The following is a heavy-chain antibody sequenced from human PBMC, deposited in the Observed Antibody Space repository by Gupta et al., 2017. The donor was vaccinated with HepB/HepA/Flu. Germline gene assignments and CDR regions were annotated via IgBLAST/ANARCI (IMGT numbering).Heavy chain of an antibody. CDR2: INPNSGGT. CDR3: ASAPYNWNPASFDY. J-gene: IGHJ4*02. Sequence: QVQLVQSGAEVKKPGASGKVSAQASGYTLTGDFMHGLRQAPGQGLEWMGWINPNSGGTNYAQKFQGRVTMTRDTSISTAYMELSRLRSDDTAVYYCASAPYNWNPASFDYWGQGTLVTVSS. D-gene: IGHD1-20*01. CDR1: GYTLTGDF. V-gene: IGHV1-2*02.